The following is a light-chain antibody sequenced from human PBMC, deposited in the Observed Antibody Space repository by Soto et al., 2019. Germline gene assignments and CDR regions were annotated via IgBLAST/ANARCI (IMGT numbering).Light chain of an antibody. CDR2: GAS. Sequence: EIVLTQSPGTLSLSPGERATLSCRASQSVSSSHLAWYQQKPGQAPRLLIYGASSRATGIPDRFSGSESGRDFTLTISRLEPEDFAVYYCQQYGSSRRLTFGGGTKVDIK. CDR1: QSVSSSH. J-gene: IGKJ4*01. CDR3: QQYGSSRRLT. V-gene: IGKV3-20*01.